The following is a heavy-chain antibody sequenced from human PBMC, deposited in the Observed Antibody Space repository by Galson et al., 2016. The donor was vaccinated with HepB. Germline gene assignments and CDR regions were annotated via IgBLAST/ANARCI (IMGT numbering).Heavy chain of an antibody. V-gene: IGHV4-34*04. CDR1: GGSFSAYY. CDR2: ISDSGSS. CDR3: ARQYTGSHLDY. Sequence: SETLSLTCAVYGGSFSAYYWSWIRQPPGKGLERIGQISDSGSSNNNPSLKSRATISVDNSKNQFSLMLSSVTAADTAVYYCARQYTGSHLDYWGRGALVTVSS. D-gene: IGHD1-26*01. J-gene: IGHJ4*02.